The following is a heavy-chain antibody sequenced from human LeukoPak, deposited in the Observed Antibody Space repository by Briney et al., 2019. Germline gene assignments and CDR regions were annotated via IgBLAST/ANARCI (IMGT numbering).Heavy chain of an antibody. D-gene: IGHD3-22*01. CDR3: ARDITAHYYDSSGFHYYYYYMDV. CDR2: ISSSGSTI. V-gene: IGHV3-48*03. CDR1: GFTFSSYE. J-gene: IGHJ6*03. Sequence: GGSLRLSCAASGFTFSSYEMNWVRQAPGKGLEWVSYISSSGSTIYYADSVKGRFTISRDNAKNSLYLQMNSLRAEDTAVYYCARDITAHYYDSSGFHYYYYYMDVWGKGTTVTVSS.